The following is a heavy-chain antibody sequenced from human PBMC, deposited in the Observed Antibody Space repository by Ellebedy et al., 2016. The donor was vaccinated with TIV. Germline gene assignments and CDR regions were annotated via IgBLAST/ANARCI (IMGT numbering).Heavy chain of an antibody. J-gene: IGHJ4*02. CDR3: ARGTAVGGYFFEY. CDR1: GFTFSSYW. V-gene: IGHV3-7*03. D-gene: IGHD6-19*01. CDR2: INQDGSEK. Sequence: GESLKISCAASGFTFSSYWMSWVRQAPGKGLEWVANINQDGSEKKYVDSVKGRFTISRDNAKNSVYLQMNSLRAEDTAVYYCARGTAVGGYFFEYWGQGTLVTVSS.